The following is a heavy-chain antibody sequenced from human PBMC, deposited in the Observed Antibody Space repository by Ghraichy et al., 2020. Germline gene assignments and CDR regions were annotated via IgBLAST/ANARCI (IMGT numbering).Heavy chain of an antibody. D-gene: IGHD3-10*01. J-gene: IGHJ4*02. CDR2: ISWDGGST. CDR1: GFTFDDYA. CDR3: AKAIYYGSGSYFPIDY. Sequence: GGSLRLSCAASGFTFDDYAMHWVRQAPGKGLEWVSLISWDGGSTYYADSVKGRFTISRDNSKNSLYLQMNRLRAEDTALYYCAKAIYYGSGSYFPIDYWGQGTLVTVSS. V-gene: IGHV3-43D*03.